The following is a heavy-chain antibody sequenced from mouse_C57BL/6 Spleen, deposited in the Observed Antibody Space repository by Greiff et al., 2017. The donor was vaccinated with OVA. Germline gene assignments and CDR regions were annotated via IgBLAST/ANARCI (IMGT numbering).Heavy chain of an antibody. CDR1: GYTFTSYW. CDR3: ARHGSAYFDV. CDR2: IYPGSGST. V-gene: IGHV1-55*01. J-gene: IGHJ1*03. Sequence: VKLQQPGAELVKPGASVKMSCKASGYTFTSYWITWVKQRPGQGLEWIGDIYPGSGSTNYNEKFKSKATLTVDTSSSTAYMQLSSLTSEDSAVYYCARHGSAYFDVWGTGTTVTVSS. D-gene: IGHD1-1*01.